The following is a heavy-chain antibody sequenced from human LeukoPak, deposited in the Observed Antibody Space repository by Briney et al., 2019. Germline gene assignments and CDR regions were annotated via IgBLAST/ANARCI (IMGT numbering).Heavy chain of an antibody. V-gene: IGHV3-21*01. CDR1: GFTFSSYS. D-gene: IGHD3-10*01. CDR3: ARSYYYGSGSYFALDY. CDR2: ISSSSYI. Sequence: NPGGSLRLSCAASGFTFSSYSMNWVRQAPGKGLEWVSSISSSSYIYYADSVKGRFTISRDNAKNLLYLQMNSLRAEDTAVYYCARSYYYGSGSYFALDYWGQGTLVTVSS. J-gene: IGHJ4*02.